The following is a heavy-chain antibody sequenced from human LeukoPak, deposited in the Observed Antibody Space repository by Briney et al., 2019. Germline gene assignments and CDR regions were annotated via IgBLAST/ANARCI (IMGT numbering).Heavy chain of an antibody. D-gene: IGHD3-22*01. Sequence: EASVKVSCKASGYTFTSYGISWVRQAPGQGLEWMGWISAYIGNTNYAQKLQGRVTMTTDTSTSTAYMELRSLRSDDTAVYYCARIRYYDSRGYQGPFDYWGQGTLVTVSS. CDR1: GYTFTSYG. CDR2: ISAYIGNT. J-gene: IGHJ4*02. CDR3: ARIRYYDSRGYQGPFDY. V-gene: IGHV1-18*01.